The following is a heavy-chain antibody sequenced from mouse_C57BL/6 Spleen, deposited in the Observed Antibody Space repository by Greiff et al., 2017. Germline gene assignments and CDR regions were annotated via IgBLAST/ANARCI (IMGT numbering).Heavy chain of an antibody. CDR2: INPYNGGT. CDR1: GYTFTDYY. J-gene: IGHJ2*01. V-gene: IGHV1-19*01. D-gene: IGHD1-1*01. Sequence: VQLQQSGPVLVKPGASVKMSCKASGYTFTDYYMNWVKQSHGKSLEWIGVINPYNGGTSYNQEFKGKATLTVDKSSSTAYMELNSLTSEDSAVYYCARGDYGSSYPDWGQGTTLTVSS. CDR3: ARGDYGSSYPD.